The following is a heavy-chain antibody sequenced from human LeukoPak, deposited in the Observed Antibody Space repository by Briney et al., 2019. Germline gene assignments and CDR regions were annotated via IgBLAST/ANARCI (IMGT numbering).Heavy chain of an antibody. CDR1: GDSVSSNSAA. V-gene: IGHV6-1*01. D-gene: IGHD2-15*01. CDR3: ARERRSALVVVALRNYYFDY. CDR2: TYYRSKWYN. J-gene: IGHJ4*02. Sequence: SQTLSLTCAISGDSVSSNSAAWHWIRQSPSRGLEWLGRTYYRSKWYNDYAVSVKSRITINPDTSKNQFSLQLNSVTPEDTAVYYCARERRSALVVVALRNYYFDYWGQGTLVTVSS.